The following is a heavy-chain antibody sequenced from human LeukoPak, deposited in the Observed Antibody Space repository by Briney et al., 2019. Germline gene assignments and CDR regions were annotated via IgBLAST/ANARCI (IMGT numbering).Heavy chain of an antibody. CDR1: GGSITYFY. V-gene: IGHV4-59*01. CDR3: ATYTNRLHY. Sequence: PSETLSLTCTVSGGSITYFYWNWIRQPPGKGLEWIGYIHYSGNTNYNPSLKSRVTISVDTSKNQFSLKLSSVTAADTAVYYCATYTNRLHYWGQGTLVTVSS. CDR2: IHYSGNT. D-gene: IGHD2-8*01. J-gene: IGHJ4*02.